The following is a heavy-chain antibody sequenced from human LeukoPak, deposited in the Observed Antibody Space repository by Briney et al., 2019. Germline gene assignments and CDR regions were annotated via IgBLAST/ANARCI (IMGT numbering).Heavy chain of an antibody. CDR2: TYYRSKWYD. V-gene: IGHV6-1*01. J-gene: IGHJ1*01. D-gene: IGHD1-20*01. Sequence: SQTLSLTCAISGDSVSSNSVAWNWIRQSPSRGLEWLGRTYYRSKWYDEYAVSVKSRITINPDTSKNQFSLQLNSVTPEDTAVYYCAREYNWNYQHWGQGTLVTVSS. CDR1: GDSVSSNSVA. CDR3: AREYNWNYQH.